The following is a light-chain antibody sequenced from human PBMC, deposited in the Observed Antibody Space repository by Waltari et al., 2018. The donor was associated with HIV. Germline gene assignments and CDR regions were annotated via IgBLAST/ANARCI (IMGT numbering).Light chain of an antibody. V-gene: IGKV1-5*03. Sequence: DIQMTQSPSTLPASVGDTVTITCRASQSVGVWLAWYQQKPGKSPKFLISKASSLESGVPSRFSGSGAATEFTLTISSLQPDDFATYFCQEYTTYLGTFGQGTKVEIK. J-gene: IGKJ1*01. CDR3: QEYTTYLGT. CDR1: QSVGVW. CDR2: KAS.